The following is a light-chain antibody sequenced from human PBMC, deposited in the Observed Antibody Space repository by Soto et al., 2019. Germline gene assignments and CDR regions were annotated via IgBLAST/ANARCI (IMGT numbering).Light chain of an antibody. CDR1: QNISSW. CDR2: DVS. Sequence: DIQMSQSPSTLSASVGDRITITCRASQNISSWLAWYQQKPGKAPKVVIYDVSNLETAVPSRFSGSGSGTEFTLTISSLQPDDFATYYCQQYNTYWTFGQGTKVDIK. V-gene: IGKV1-5*01. J-gene: IGKJ1*01. CDR3: QQYNTYWT.